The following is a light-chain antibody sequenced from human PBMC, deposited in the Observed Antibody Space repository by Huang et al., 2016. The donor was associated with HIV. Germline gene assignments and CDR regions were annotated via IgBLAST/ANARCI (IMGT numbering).Light chain of an antibody. V-gene: IGKV1-33*01. CDR3: QHYDDPYT. CDR1: QDISNY. Sequence: DIQMTQSPSSLSASVGDRVTITCQASQDISNYLSWYQHKPGRAPKPLIFDASSLETVVPSRFSGSGSGTYFTLTIASLQPEDVAKYYCQHYDDPYTFGQGTKLEIK. J-gene: IGKJ2*01. CDR2: DAS.